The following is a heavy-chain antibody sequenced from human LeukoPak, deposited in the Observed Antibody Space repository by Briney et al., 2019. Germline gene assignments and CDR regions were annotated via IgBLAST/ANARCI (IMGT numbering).Heavy chain of an antibody. J-gene: IGHJ6*03. D-gene: IGHD5-18*01. V-gene: IGHV1-2*02. Sequence: ASVKVSCKASGYIFTSYFMHWVRQAPGQGLEWMGWINPDSGDTNYAQQFQGRVTMTRDTSISTAYMEVSRLRSDDTAMYYCARIDVGGGYSAHTDVWGKGTTVTVSS. CDR1: GYIFTSYF. CDR2: INPDSGDT. CDR3: ARIDVGGGYSAHTDV.